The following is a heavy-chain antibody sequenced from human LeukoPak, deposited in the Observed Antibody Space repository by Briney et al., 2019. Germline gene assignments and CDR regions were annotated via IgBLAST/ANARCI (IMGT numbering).Heavy chain of an antibody. J-gene: IGHJ4*02. CDR3: AKEYYYDSSGYYYDY. Sequence: GGSLRLSCAASGFTFSSYGMHWVRQAPGKGLEWVAVISYDGSNKYYADSVKGRFTISRDNSKNTLYLQMNSLRAEDRAVYYCAKEYYYDSSGYYYDYWGQGTLVTVSS. V-gene: IGHV3-30*18. CDR1: GFTFSSYG. D-gene: IGHD3-22*01. CDR2: ISYDGSNK.